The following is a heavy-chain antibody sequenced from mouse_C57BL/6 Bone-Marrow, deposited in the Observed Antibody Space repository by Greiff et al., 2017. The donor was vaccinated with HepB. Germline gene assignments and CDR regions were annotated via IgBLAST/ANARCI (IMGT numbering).Heavy chain of an antibody. CDR1: GYTFTSYG. CDR2: IYPRSGNT. V-gene: IGHV1-81*01. J-gene: IGHJ2*01. Sequence: LQESGAELARPGASVKLSCKASGYTFTSYGISWVKQRTGQGLEWIGEIYPRSGNTYYNEKFKGKATLTADKSSSTAYMELRSLTSEDSAVYFCAYYYGSSYPFDYWGQGTTLTVSS. D-gene: IGHD1-1*01. CDR3: AYYYGSSYPFDY.